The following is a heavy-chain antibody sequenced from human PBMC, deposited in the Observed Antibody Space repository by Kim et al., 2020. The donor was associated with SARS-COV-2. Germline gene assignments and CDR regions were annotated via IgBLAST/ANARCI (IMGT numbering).Heavy chain of an antibody. V-gene: IGHV4-38-2*02. CDR3: ARARFGELLDAFDI. Sequence: SETLSLTCTVSGYSISSGYYWGWIRQPPGKGLEWIGSIYHSGSTYYNPSLKSRVTISVDTSKNQFSLKLSSVTAADTAVYYCARARFGELLDAFDIWGQGTMVTVSS. CDR2: IYHSGST. D-gene: IGHD3-10*01. CDR1: GYSISSGYY. J-gene: IGHJ3*02.